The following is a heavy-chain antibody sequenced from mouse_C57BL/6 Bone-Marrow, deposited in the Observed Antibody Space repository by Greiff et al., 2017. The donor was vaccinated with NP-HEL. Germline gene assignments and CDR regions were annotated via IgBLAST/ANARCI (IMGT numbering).Heavy chain of an antibody. J-gene: IGHJ2*01. CDR3: AREGDYADY. D-gene: IGHD2-4*01. Sequence: EVQVVESGGGLVQSGRSLRLSCATSGFTFSDFYMEWVRQAPGQGLEWIAASRNKANDYTTEYSASVKGRFIVSRDTSQSILYLQMNALRAEDTAIYYCAREGDYADYWGQGTTLTVSS. V-gene: IGHV7-1*01. CDR1: GFTFSDFY. CDR2: SRNKANDYTT.